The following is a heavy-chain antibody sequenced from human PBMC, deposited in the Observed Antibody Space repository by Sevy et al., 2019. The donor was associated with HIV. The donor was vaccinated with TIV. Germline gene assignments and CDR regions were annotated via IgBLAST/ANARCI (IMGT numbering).Heavy chain of an antibody. CDR3: ARDVVGIVVVPAAIKTPNWFYP. Sequence: SETLSLTCTVSGGSISSYYWSWIRQPAGKGLEWIGRIYTSGSTNYNPSLKSRVTMSVDTSKNQFSLKLSSVTAADTAVHYCARDVVGIVVVPAAIKTPNWFYPWGQGTLVTVSS. CDR1: GGSISSYY. V-gene: IGHV4-4*07. D-gene: IGHD2-2*03. CDR2: IYTSGST. J-gene: IGHJ5*02.